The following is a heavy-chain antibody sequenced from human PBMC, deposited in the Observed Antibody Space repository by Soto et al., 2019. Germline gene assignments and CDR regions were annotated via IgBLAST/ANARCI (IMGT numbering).Heavy chain of an antibody. Sequence: GGSLRLSCAASGFTFSSYWMHWVRQAPGKGLVWVSRINSDGSSTSYADSVKGRFTISRDNSKNTLYLQMNSLRAEDTAVYYCAKDQPDHYDDAVGAFDIWGQGTMVTVSS. CDR2: INSDGSST. J-gene: IGHJ3*02. D-gene: IGHD4-17*01. CDR1: GFTFSSYW. CDR3: AKDQPDHYDDAVGAFDI. V-gene: IGHV3-74*01.